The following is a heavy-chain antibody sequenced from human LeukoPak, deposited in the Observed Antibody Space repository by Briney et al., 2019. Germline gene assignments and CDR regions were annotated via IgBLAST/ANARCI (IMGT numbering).Heavy chain of an antibody. CDR3: ARTFEVAKYYYYYYYMDV. D-gene: IGHD5-24*01. J-gene: IGHJ6*03. CDR2: INHSGST. Sequence: SETLSLTCAVYGGSFSGYYWSWIRQPPGKGLEWIGEINHSGSTNYNPSLKNRVTISVDTSKNQFSLKLSSVTAADTAVYYCARTFEVAKYYYYYYYMDVWGKGTTVTVSS. CDR1: GGSFSGYY. V-gene: IGHV4-34*01.